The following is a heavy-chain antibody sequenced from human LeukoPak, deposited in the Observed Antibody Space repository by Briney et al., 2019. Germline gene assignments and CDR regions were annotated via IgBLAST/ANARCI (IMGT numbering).Heavy chain of an antibody. V-gene: IGHV5-51*01. CDR2: IYPGDSDT. CDR3: ARIYYGSGSYYKRGAFDI. J-gene: IGHJ3*02. D-gene: IGHD3-10*01. CDR1: GYSFTSYW. Sequence: GESLKISCKGSGYSFTSYWIGWVRQMPGKGLEWMGIIYPGDSDTRYSPSFQGQVTISADKSISTAYLQWSSLKASDTAMYYCARIYYGSGSYYKRGAFDIWGQGTMVTVSS.